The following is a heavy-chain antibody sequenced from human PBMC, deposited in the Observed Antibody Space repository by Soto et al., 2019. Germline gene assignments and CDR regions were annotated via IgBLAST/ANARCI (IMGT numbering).Heavy chain of an antibody. CDR1: GGSISSGGYS. V-gene: IGHV4-30-2*01. Sequence: QLQLQESGSGLVKPSQTLSLTCAVSGGSISSGGYSWSWIRQPPGKGLEWIGYIYHSGSTYYNPSLKSRVTITVDRSTNQFSLTLSSVTAADTAVYYCARSAYWGGDCYLEHFQHWGQGTLVTVSS. J-gene: IGHJ1*01. D-gene: IGHD2-21*02. CDR3: ARSAYWGGDCYLEHFQH. CDR2: IYHSGST.